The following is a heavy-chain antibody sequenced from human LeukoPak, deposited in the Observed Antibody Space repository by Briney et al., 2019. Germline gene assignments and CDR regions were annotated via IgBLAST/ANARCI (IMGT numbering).Heavy chain of an antibody. J-gene: IGHJ4*02. CDR2: IWYDGSNK. V-gene: IGHV3-33*01. D-gene: IGHD1-26*01. CDR3: ARVGATSPNFDY. Sequence: PGRSLRLSFAASGXALSSYGMHWVRQAPGKGLEWVAVIWYDGSNKYYADSVKGRFTISRDNSKNTLYLQMNSLRAEDTAVYYCARVGATSPNFDYWGQGTLVTVSS. CDR1: GXALSSYG.